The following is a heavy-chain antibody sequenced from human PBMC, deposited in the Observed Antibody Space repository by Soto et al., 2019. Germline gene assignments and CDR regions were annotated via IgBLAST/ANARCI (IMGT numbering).Heavy chain of an antibody. CDR3: AKVGGEDGYCSRTSLYYFPH. CDR1: GFTFSTSA. CDR2: ISDSGST. V-gene: IGHV3-23*01. J-gene: IGHJ4*02. D-gene: IGHD2-2*03. Sequence: EVQLLESGGGLVQPGGSLRLSCEASGFTFSTSAMSWVRQAPGKGLEWVSTISDSGSTYYADYVKGRFTISRDNSKNTLYLKMNSLRAEDTPVFYCAKVGGEDGYCSRTSLYYFPHWGQGTLVTVSS.